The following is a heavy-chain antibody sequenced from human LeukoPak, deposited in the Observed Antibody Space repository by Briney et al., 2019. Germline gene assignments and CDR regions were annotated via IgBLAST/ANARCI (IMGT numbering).Heavy chain of an antibody. Sequence: GGSLTLSCAHSVLTFTTYEMNWVRQAPGKWLEWVSYISSSGSIIYYADSVKGRFTISRDNAKNSLYLQMNSLRAEDTAVYYCARGGLPKPFDYWGQGTLVTVSS. CDR1: VLTFTTYE. CDR3: ARGGLPKPFDY. J-gene: IGHJ4*02. D-gene: IGHD1-14*01. V-gene: IGHV3-48*03. CDR2: ISSSGSII.